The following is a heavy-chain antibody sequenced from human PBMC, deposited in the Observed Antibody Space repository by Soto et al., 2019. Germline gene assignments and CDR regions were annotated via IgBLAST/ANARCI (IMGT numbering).Heavy chain of an antibody. J-gene: IGHJ6*02. D-gene: IGHD2-15*01. CDR3: ARSEEDSDYYYYGLDV. Sequence: QTLSLLWVISGDSVSSSSVAGNWVRQAPSRGLEWLGRTYYRSRWYSDFAVSVRGRIVINADTSKNQFSLQLNSVTPEDTAVYFCARSEEDSDYYYYGLDVWGQGTTVTVSS. CDR2: TYYRSRWYS. V-gene: IGHV6-1*01. CDR1: GDSVSSSSVA.